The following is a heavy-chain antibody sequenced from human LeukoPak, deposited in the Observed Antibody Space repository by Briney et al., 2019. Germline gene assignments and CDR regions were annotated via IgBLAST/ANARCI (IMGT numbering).Heavy chain of an antibody. CDR1: GGSISSYY. CDR2: IYYSGST. J-gene: IGHJ6*03. V-gene: IGHV4-59*01. CDR3: ARTNYYYYYMDV. Sequence: SETLSLTCTVSGGSISSYYWSWIRQPPGKGLEWIGYIYYSGSTNYNPSLKCRVTISVDTSKNQFSLKLSSVTAADTAVYYCARTNYYYYYMDVWGKGTTVTVSS.